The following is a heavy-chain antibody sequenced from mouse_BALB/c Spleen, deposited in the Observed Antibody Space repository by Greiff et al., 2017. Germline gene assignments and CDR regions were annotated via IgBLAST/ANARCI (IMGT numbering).Heavy chain of an antibody. Sequence: EVMLVESGGGLVQPGGSRKLSCAASGFTFSSFGMHWVRQAPEKGLEWVAYISSGSSTIYYADTVKGRFTISRDNPKNTLFLQMTSLRSEDTAMYYCARNYYEAWFAYWGQGTLVTVSA. J-gene: IGHJ3*01. CDR3: ARNYYEAWFAY. V-gene: IGHV5-17*02. CDR1: GFTFSSFG. D-gene: IGHD2-4*01. CDR2: ISSGSSTI.